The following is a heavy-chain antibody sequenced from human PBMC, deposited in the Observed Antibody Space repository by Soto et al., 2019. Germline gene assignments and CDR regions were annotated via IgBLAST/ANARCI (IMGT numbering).Heavy chain of an antibody. CDR3: ARERSAAGSGRIDR. V-gene: IGHV1-8*01. CDR1: GYTFTSYD. CDR2: MNPNSGNT. Sequence: QVQLVQSGAEVKKPGASVKVSCKASGYTFTSYDINWVRQATGQGLEWMGWMNPNSGNTGYEQKFQGRVTMTRNTAIRTAYMRLSSLGAEVTAVCYSARERSAAGSGRIDRGGQGTLVTGSS. J-gene: IGHJ5*02. D-gene: IGHD3-10*01.